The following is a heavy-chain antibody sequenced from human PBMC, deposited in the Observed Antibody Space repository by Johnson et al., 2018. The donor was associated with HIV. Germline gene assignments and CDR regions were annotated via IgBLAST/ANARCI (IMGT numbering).Heavy chain of an antibody. Sequence: QVQLVESGGGVVQPGRSLRLSCAASGFTFSSYAMHWVRQAPGKGLEWVAVISYDGSNKYYADSVKGRFTISRDNSKNTLYLQMNSLRAEDTAVYYGARAGVVVSTASHDAFDIWGQGTMVTVSS. V-gene: IGHV3-30*04. J-gene: IGHJ3*02. CDR3: ARAGVVVSTASHDAFDI. CDR2: ISYDGSNK. CDR1: GFTFSSYA. D-gene: IGHD2-21*01.